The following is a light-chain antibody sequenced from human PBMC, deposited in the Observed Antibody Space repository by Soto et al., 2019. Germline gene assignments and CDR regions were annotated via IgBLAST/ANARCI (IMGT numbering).Light chain of an antibody. V-gene: IGLV2-14*03. CDR1: SSDFGAYNF. J-gene: IGLJ2*01. CDR3: TSWTTSTTMI. CDR2: DVN. Sequence: QSALTQPASVSGSPGQSITISCTGTSSDFGAYNFVSWYQQHPGKAPKLMLYDVNIRPSGVSSRFSGSKSGNTASLTISGLQAEDEADYYCTSWTTSTTMIFGGGTKLTVL.